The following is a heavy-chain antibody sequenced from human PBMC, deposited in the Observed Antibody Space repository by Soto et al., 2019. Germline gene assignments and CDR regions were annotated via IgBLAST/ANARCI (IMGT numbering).Heavy chain of an antibody. D-gene: IGHD2-2*01. CDR1: GGTFSSYA. J-gene: IGHJ5*02. V-gene: IGHV1-69*13. Sequence: ASVKVSCKASGGTFSSYAISWVRQAPGQGLEWLGGIIPIFGTANYAQKFQGRVTITADESTSTAYMELSSLRSEDTAVYYCARKSSYCIRTSCPWGWFDPWGQGTLVTVSS. CDR3: ARKSSYCIRTSCPWGWFDP. CDR2: IIPIFGTA.